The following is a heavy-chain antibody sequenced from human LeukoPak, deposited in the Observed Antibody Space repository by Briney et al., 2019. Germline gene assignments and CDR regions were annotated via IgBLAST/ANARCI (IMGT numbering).Heavy chain of an antibody. V-gene: IGHV3-74*01. J-gene: IGHJ6*03. CDR2: INTDGSRT. Sequence: GGSLRLSCAASGFTFNSYCIHWVRQAPGKGLVWVSRINTDGSRTNYADSGKGRFAISRDDAKNTVHLQMYSLGAEDSAVYYCVRGASLAYYMDVWGKGTTVTVSS. CDR1: GFTFNSYC. CDR3: VRGASLAYYMDV. D-gene: IGHD3-16*02.